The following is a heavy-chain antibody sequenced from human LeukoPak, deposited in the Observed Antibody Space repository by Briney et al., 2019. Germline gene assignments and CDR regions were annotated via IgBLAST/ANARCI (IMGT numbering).Heavy chain of an antibody. CDR3: ARQHAHYDFWSGYYARFDP. Sequence: SETLSLTCTVSGGSISSYYWSWIRQPPGKGLEWIGYIYYSGSTNYNPSLKSRVTISVDTSKNQFSLKLSSVTAADTAVYYYARQHAHYDFWSGYYARFDPWGQGTLVTVSS. J-gene: IGHJ5*02. D-gene: IGHD3-3*01. CDR1: GGSISSYY. CDR2: IYYSGST. V-gene: IGHV4-59*08.